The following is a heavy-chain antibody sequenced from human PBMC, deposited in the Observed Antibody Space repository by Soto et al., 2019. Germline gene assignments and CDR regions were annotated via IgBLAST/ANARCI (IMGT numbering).Heavy chain of an antibody. CDR1: GGSISSGGYY. D-gene: IGHD3-10*01. CDR3: ARGTMLRGPGYYYAMDV. Sequence: PSETLSLTCTVSGGSISSGGYYWSWIRQHPGKGLEWIGYIYYSGSTYYNPSLKSRVTISVDTSKNQFSLKLSSVTAADTAVYYCARGTMLRGPGYYYAMDVWGQGTTVTVSS. J-gene: IGHJ6*02. V-gene: IGHV4-31*03. CDR2: IYYSGST.